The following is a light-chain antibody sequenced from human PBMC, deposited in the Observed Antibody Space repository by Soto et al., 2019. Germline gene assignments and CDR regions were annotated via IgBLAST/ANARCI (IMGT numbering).Light chain of an antibody. CDR1: SGNIGAGYD. CDR3: QSYDSSLSGYV. V-gene: IGLV1-40*01. J-gene: IGLJ1*01. CDR2: GNS. Sequence: QYVLTQPPSVSGAPGQRVTISCTGSSGNIGAGYDVHWYQQLPGTAPKLLIYGNSNRPSGVPDRFSGSKSGTSASLAITGLQAEDEADYYCQSYDSSLSGYVFGTGTKLTAL.